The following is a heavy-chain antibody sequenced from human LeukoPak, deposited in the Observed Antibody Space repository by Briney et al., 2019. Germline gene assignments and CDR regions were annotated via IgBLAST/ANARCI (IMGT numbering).Heavy chain of an antibody. J-gene: IGHJ2*01. CDR3: AKDQTDFVV. V-gene: IGHV3-30*02. CDR2: IQYNGLNK. Sequence: GGSLGLSCAASGFSFSGYGMHCVRQAPGKGLEWVAFIQYNGLNKFYADSVKGRFTISRDNSKNTVYLQMNSLRPDDTALYYCAKDQTDFVVWGRGTLVSVSS. CDR1: GFSFSGYG.